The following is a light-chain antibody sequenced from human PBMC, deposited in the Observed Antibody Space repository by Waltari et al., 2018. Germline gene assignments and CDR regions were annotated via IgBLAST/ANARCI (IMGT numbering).Light chain of an antibody. Sequence: EIVLTQSPGTLSLSPGHRATLFCRASQSVPSSYLAWYQQKPGQAPRLLISAASSGATGIPDRFSGSESGTDFTLTISRLEPEDFAVYYCQQYYSLPWTFGQGTKVEIK. CDR1: QSVPSSY. CDR2: AAS. J-gene: IGKJ1*01. CDR3: QQYYSLPWT. V-gene: IGKV3-20*01.